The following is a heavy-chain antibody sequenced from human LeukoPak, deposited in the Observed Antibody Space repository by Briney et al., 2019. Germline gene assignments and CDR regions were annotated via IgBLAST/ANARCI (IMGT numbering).Heavy chain of an antibody. Sequence: ASVKVSCKASGYTFTSYGISWVRQAPGQGLEWMGWISAYNGNTNYAQKLQGRVTMTTDTSTSTAYMELGSLGSDDTAVYYCASDYDQWLVSRSWFDPWGQGTLVTVSS. CDR3: ASDYDQWLVSRSWFDP. CDR2: ISAYNGNT. V-gene: IGHV1-18*01. D-gene: IGHD6-19*01. CDR1: GYTFTSYG. J-gene: IGHJ5*02.